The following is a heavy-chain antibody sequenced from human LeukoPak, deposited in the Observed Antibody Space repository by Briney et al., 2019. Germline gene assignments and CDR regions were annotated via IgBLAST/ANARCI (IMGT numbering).Heavy chain of an antibody. J-gene: IGHJ4*02. V-gene: IGHV4-39*07. Sequence: PSETLSLTCTVSGGSISTSNYYWGWIRQPPGKGLEWIGNIYYSGRTYYNPSLKSRVTISVDTSKNQFSLKLSSVTAADTAVYYCARGPHYDFWSGYPNFDYWGQGTLVTVSS. CDR1: GGSISTSNYY. D-gene: IGHD3-3*01. CDR3: ARGPHYDFWSGYPNFDY. CDR2: IYYSGRT.